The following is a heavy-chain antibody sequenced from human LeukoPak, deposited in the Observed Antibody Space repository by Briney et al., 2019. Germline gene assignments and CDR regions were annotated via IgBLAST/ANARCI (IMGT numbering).Heavy chain of an antibody. CDR3: ARALVIRYCSGGSCYTPTTPTGDYYYYYGMDV. CDR2: INSDGSST. CDR1: GFTFSSYW. V-gene: IGHV3-74*01. D-gene: IGHD2-15*01. Sequence: PGGSLRLSCAASGFTFSSYWMHWVRPAPGKGLVWVSRINSDGSSTSYADSVKGRFTISRDNAKNTLYLQMNSLRAEDTAVYYCARALVIRYCSGGSCYTPTTPTGDYYYYYGMDVWGQGTTVTVSS. J-gene: IGHJ6*02.